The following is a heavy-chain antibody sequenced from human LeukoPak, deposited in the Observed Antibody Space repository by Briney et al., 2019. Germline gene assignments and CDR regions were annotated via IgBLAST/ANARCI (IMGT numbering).Heavy chain of an antibody. V-gene: IGHV3-48*03. Sequence: GGSLRLSCAASGFNFNIYEFNWVRQAPGKGLEWLSYIDGRGNSIYYADSVKGRFTVSRDNAKSSLYLKMRSMRVDDTAVYYCARECLTCGGDSYDYWGQGALVTVSS. CDR1: GFNFNIYE. CDR2: IDGRGNSI. D-gene: IGHD2-21*01. CDR3: ARECLTCGGDSYDY. J-gene: IGHJ4*02.